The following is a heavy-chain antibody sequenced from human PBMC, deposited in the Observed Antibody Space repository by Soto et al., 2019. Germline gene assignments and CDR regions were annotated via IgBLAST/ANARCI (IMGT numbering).Heavy chain of an antibody. V-gene: IGHV3-33*01. D-gene: IGHD6-13*01. CDR2: IWYDGSNK. Sequence: PGGSLRLSCAASGFTFSSYGMHWVRQAPGKGLEWVAVIWYDGSNKYYADSVKGRFTISRDNSKNTLYLQMNSLRAEDTAVYYCARVGSRSWYESYYYGMDVWGQGTTVTVSS. CDR1: GFTFSSYG. CDR3: ARVGSRSWYESYYYGMDV. J-gene: IGHJ6*02.